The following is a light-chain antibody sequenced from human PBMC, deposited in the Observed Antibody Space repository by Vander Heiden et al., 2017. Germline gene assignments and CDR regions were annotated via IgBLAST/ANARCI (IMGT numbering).Light chain of an antibody. CDR2: LGS. Sequence: VMAKYPLSLPVTPGEPASISCRSSQSLLHSNGYNDLDWYLQEPGQSPQLLTYLGSNRASGVPDRFSGSGSGTDFTLKISRVEAEDVGVYYCMQALQVWTFGQGTKVEIK. CDR3: MQALQVWT. J-gene: IGKJ1*01. CDR1: QSLLHSNGYND. V-gene: IGKV2-28*01.